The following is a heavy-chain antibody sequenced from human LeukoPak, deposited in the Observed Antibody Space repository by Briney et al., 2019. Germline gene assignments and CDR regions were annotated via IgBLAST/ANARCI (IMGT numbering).Heavy chain of an antibody. J-gene: IGHJ4*02. V-gene: IGHV4-4*02. CDR1: GGSISNNNW. Sequence: SGTLSLTCAVSGGSISNNNWWSWVRQPPGMGLEWIGEIYHGGSTNYNPSLKSRVTMSVDRSKNQFSLKLSSVTAADTAVYYCARGEERGSGTVHFDYWGQGTLVTVSS. CDR3: ARGEERGSGTVHFDY. D-gene: IGHD3-10*01. CDR2: IYHGGST.